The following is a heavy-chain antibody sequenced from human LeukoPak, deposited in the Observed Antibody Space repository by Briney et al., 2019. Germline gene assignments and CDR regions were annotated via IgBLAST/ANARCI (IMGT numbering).Heavy chain of an antibody. V-gene: IGHV1-2*06. CDR1: GYTFTGYY. D-gene: IGHD3-22*01. CDR2: INPNSGGT. J-gene: IGHJ3*02. Sequence: ASVKVSCKASGYTFTGYYMQWVRQAPGQGLEWMGRINPNSGGTNYAQKFQGRVTMTRDTSISTAYMELSRLRSDDTAVYYCARLGSDRSGYSGDAFDIWGQGTMVTVSS. CDR3: ARLGSDRSGYSGDAFDI.